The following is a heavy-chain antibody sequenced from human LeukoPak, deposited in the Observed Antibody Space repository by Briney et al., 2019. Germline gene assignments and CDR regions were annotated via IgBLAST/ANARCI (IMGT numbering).Heavy chain of an antibody. V-gene: IGHV4-61*08. CDR1: GGSISSGGYY. Sequence: SETLFLTCTVSGGSISSGGYYWSWIRQHPGKGLEWIGYIYYSGSTNYNPSLKSRVTISVDTSKNQFSLKLSSVTAVDTAVYYCARGAVWSAAGTLGAAGLDYWGQGTLVTVSS. CDR2: IYYSGST. CDR3: ARGAVWSAAGTLGAAGLDY. J-gene: IGHJ4*02. D-gene: IGHD6-13*01.